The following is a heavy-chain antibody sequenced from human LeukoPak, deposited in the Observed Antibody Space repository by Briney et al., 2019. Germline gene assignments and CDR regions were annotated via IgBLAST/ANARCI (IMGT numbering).Heavy chain of an antibody. CDR2: INAGNGNT. D-gene: IGHD2-2*01. Sequence: GASVKVSCKASGYTFTSYAMHWVRQAPGQRLEWVGWINAGNGNTKYSQKFQGRVTITRDTSASTAYMELSSLRSEDTAVYYCARGGEDCSSTSCYAGYYYGMDVWGKGTTVTVSS. J-gene: IGHJ6*04. V-gene: IGHV1-3*01. CDR3: ARGGEDCSSTSCYAGYYYGMDV. CDR1: GYTFTSYA.